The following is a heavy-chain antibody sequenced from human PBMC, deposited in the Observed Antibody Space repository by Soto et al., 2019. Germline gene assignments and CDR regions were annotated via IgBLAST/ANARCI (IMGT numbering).Heavy chain of an antibody. D-gene: IGHD2-2*01. J-gene: IGHJ3*02. Sequence: EVQLVESGGDLVKPGGSLRLSCASSGFTFSHVWMTWVRQAPGKWLEWVGRIKRKSDGETTDYALPVKGRFTISRDDLKSTLYLQMSSLKIEDPDVDYCAVDAQCSSNTCPGALDTWGQRTMVAVS. CDR1: GFTFSHVW. CDR3: AVDAQCSSNTCPGALDT. V-gene: IGHV3-15*01. CDR2: IKRKSDGETT.